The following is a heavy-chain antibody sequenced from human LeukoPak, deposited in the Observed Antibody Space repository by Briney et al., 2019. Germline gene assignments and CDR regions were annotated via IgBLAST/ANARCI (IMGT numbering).Heavy chain of an antibody. V-gene: IGHV1-2*02. J-gene: IGHJ5*02. CDR2: MNSKSGGT. D-gene: IGHD1-7*01. CDR3: ARGTGTSWFDV. Sequence: ASVKFSCKASGYTFTSYYMHWVRQAPGQGLEWMGWMNSKSGGTNYAQKFQGRVTMTRDTSIRTAYMDLSSLTSDDTAVYYCARGTGTSWFDVWGQGTLVTVSS. CDR1: GYTFTSYY.